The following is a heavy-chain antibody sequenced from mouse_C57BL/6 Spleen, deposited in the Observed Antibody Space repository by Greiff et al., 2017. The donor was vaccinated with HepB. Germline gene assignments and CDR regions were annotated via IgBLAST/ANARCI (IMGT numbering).Heavy chain of an antibody. D-gene: IGHD2-3*01. V-gene: IGHV1-69*01. CDR2: IDPSDSYT. Sequence: QVQLQQPGAELVMPGASVKLSCKASGYTFTSYWMHWVKQRPGQGLEWIGEIDPSDSYTNYNQKFKGKSTLTVDKSSSTAYMQLSSLTSEDSAVYYCARGPSDGYSWFAYWGQGTLVTVSA. J-gene: IGHJ3*01. CDR1: GYTFTSYW. CDR3: ARGPSDGYSWFAY.